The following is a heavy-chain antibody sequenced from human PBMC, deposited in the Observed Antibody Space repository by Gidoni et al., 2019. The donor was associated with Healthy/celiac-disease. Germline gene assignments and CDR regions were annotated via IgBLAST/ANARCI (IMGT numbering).Heavy chain of an antibody. J-gene: IGHJ4*02. V-gene: IGHV4-4*09. CDR3: ARNTYYYDSSGYAFDY. D-gene: IGHD3-22*01. Sequence: SGSTNYNPSLKSRVTISVDTSKNQFSLKLSSVTAADTAVYYCARNTYYYDSSGYAFDYWGQGTLVTVSS. CDR2: SGST.